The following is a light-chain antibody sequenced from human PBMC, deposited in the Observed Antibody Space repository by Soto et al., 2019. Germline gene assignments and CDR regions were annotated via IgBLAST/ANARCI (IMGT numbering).Light chain of an antibody. CDR2: DVS. CDR1: SSDVGGYDY. CDR3: CLYAGNYTLL. J-gene: IGLJ2*01. V-gene: IGLV2-11*01. Sequence: QSALTQPRSVSGSPGQSVTISCTGTSSDVGGYDYVSWYQQHPGKAPKLMIYDVSKRPSGVPDRFSGSKSGNTASLTISGLQAEDEAEYYCCLYAGNYTLLFGGGTKLTVL.